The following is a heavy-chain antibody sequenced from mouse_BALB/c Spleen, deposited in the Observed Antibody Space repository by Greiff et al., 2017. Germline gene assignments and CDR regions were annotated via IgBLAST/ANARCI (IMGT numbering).Heavy chain of an antibody. CDR3: TREDDGYYGWFAD. CDR2: INPSNGGT. V-gene: IGHV1S81*02. D-gene: IGHD2-3*01. J-gene: IGHJ3*01. Sequence: VQLVESGAELVKPGASVKLSCKASGYTFTSYYMYWVQQRPGQGLEWIGEINPSNGGTNFNEKFTSKATLTVDTSSSTAYMQLSSLTSEGSAVYYCTREDDGYYGWFADWGQGTLVTVSA. CDR1: GYTFTSYY.